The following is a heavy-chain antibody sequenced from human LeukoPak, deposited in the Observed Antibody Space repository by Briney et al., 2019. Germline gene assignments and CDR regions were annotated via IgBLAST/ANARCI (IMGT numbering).Heavy chain of an antibody. Sequence: SVKVSCKASGGTFSSYAISWVRQAPGQGLEWMGRMIPILGIANYAQKFQGRVTITADKSTSTAYMELSSLRSEDTAVYYCARSPPITMVRGVDPPTGENWFDPWGQGTLVTVSS. CDR2: MIPILGIA. V-gene: IGHV1-69*04. CDR3: ARSPPITMVRGVDPPTGENWFDP. CDR1: GGTFSSYA. J-gene: IGHJ5*02. D-gene: IGHD3-10*01.